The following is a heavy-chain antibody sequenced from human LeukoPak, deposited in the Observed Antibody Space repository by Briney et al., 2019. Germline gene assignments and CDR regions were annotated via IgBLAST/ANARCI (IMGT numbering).Heavy chain of an antibody. D-gene: IGHD2-2*01. CDR2: ISSSSSYI. CDR1: GFTFSSYS. Sequence: GGSLRLSCAASGFTFSSYSMNWVRQAPGKGLEWVSSISSSSSYIYYADSVKGRFTISRDNAKNSLYLQMNSLRAEDTAVYYCARVLGYCSSTSCSPDYWGQGTLVTVSS. J-gene: IGHJ4*02. V-gene: IGHV3-21*01. CDR3: ARVLGYCSSTSCSPDY.